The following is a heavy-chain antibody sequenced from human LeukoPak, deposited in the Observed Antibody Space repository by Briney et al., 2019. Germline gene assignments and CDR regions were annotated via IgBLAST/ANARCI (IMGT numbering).Heavy chain of an antibody. CDR2: MNPISGNT. CDR3: ARGPRGYSYGPIDY. D-gene: IGHD5-18*01. Sequence: ASVKVSCKASGYTFTSYDINLVRQVKGQGLECIGRMNPISGNTGYAQNFQGGVVITGNTSISTAYMELSRLRSEDTAVYYCARGPRGYSYGPIDYWGQGTLVNVSS. CDR1: GYTFTSYD. V-gene: IGHV1-8*03. J-gene: IGHJ4*02.